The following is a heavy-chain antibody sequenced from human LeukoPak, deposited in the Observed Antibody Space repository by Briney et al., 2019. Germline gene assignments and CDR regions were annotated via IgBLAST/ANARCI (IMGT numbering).Heavy chain of an antibody. J-gene: IGHJ3*02. D-gene: IGHD3-22*01. CDR1: GFTFSSYW. CDR2: INSDGSST. Sequence: PGGPLRLSCAASGFTFSSYWMHWVRQAPGKGLVWVSRINSDGSSTSYADSVKGRFTISRDNAKNTLYLQMNSLRAEDTAVYYCARGATMIKRAFDIWGQGTMVTVSS. CDR3: ARGATMIKRAFDI. V-gene: IGHV3-74*01.